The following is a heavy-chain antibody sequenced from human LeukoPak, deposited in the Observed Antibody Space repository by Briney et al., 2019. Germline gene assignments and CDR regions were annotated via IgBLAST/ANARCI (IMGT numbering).Heavy chain of an antibody. CDR1: GFTFSSSS. Sequence: PGGSLRLSCAASGFTFSSSSMNWVRQAPGKGLEWISYITSSSSSTYYADSVKGRFTISRDNAKNSLYLQMNSLRAEDTAVYYCARVIGSYGDSAYWGQGTLVTVSS. D-gene: IGHD4-17*01. CDR2: ITSSSSST. CDR3: ARVIGSYGDSAY. V-gene: IGHV3-48*04. J-gene: IGHJ4*02.